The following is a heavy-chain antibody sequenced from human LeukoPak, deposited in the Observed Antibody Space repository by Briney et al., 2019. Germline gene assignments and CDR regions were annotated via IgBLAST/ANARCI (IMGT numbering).Heavy chain of an antibody. CDR3: ARDSHVGQGLGPRSPDY. V-gene: IGHV3-7*01. CDR1: GFTFSDYY. Sequence: PGGSLRLSCAASGFTFSDYYMRWVRQAPGKGLEWVANIKQDGSEKYYVDSVKGRFTISRDNAKNSLYLQMNSLRAEDTAVYYCARDSHVGQGLGPRSPDYWGQGTLVTVSS. J-gene: IGHJ4*02. CDR2: IKQDGSEK. D-gene: IGHD3/OR15-3a*01.